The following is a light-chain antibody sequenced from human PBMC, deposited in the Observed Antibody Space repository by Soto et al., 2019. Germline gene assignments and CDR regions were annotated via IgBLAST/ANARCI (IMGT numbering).Light chain of an antibody. J-gene: IGKJ5*01. CDR3: QQNGSLPIT. CDR1: QSLSGGY. Sequence: EIVLTQSPGTLSLSPGERATLSCRTSQSLSGGYLAWFQQKPGQTPRLLIYSASNSATGIPDRFSGSGSGTDFTLTISRLEPEDFVVYYCQQNGSLPITFGQGTRLETK. CDR2: SAS. V-gene: IGKV3-20*01.